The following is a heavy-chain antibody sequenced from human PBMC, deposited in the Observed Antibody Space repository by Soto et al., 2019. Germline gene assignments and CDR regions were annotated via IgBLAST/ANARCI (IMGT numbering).Heavy chain of an antibody. V-gene: IGHV3-74*03. CDR1: GFTLNSFF. CDR2: VSNDGSST. J-gene: IGHJ5*02. CDR3: VRDQDSRGYSVFNL. D-gene: IGHD3-22*01. Sequence: GGSLRLSCAASGFTLNSFFMHWVRQIPGKRLMWVSRVSNDGSSTTYADSVKGRFTISRDNAKNTLYLQMNSLRAEDTAVYFCVRDQDSRGYSVFNLWGQGA.